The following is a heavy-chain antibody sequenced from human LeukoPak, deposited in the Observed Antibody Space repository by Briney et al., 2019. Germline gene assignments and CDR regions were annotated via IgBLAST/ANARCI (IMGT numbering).Heavy chain of an antibody. D-gene: IGHD3-3*01. CDR2: ISSSSSTI. V-gene: IGHV3-48*01. CDR1: GFTFSSYE. Sequence: PGGSLRLSCAASGFTFSSYEMNWVRQAPGKGLEWVSYISSSSSTIYYADSVKGRFTISRDNAKNSLYLQMNSLRAEDTAVYYCAREVPPRAYYDFWSGPPLDAFDIWGQGTMVTVSS. CDR3: AREVPPRAYYDFWSGPPLDAFDI. J-gene: IGHJ3*02.